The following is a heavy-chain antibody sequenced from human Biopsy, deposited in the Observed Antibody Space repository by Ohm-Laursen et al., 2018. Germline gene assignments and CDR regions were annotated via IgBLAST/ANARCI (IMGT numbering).Heavy chain of an antibody. CDR2: FFSSANT. D-gene: IGHD3-22*01. Sequence: SFSDYHFRWICKRPGQGLERMGYFFSSANTYYNPSLKNLITISGDTSKNQFSLKLNSVTAADTAVYYCARGDYFDSNGYFWFDPWGQGTLVTVSS. V-gene: IGHV4-31*01. CDR1: SFSDYH. CDR3: ARGDYFDSNGYFWFDP. J-gene: IGHJ5*02.